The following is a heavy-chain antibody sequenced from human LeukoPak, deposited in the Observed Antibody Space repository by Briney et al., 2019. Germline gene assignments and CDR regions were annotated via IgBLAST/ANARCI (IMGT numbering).Heavy chain of an antibody. J-gene: IGHJ3*02. Sequence: PGGSLRLSCAASGFTFDDYATHWVRQAPGKGLEWVSGISGSSGSTYYADSVKGRFTISRDNSKNTLYLQMNSLRAEDTAVYYCAKDRWSSPISSFDIWGQGTMVTASS. CDR1: GFTFDDYA. CDR2: ISGSSGST. D-gene: IGHD2/OR15-2a*01. CDR3: AKDRWSSPISSFDI. V-gene: IGHV3-23*01.